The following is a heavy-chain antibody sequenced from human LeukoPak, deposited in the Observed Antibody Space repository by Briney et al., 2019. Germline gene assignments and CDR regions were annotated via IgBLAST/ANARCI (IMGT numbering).Heavy chain of an antibody. CDR2: IYYSGST. CDR3: ARGAVTNFDY. Sequence: SETLSLTCTVSGGSISGYYWSWIRQPPGKGLEWIGYIYYSGSTNYNPSLKSRVTISVDTSKNQFSLKLSSVTAADTAVYCCARGAVTNFDYWGQGTLVTVSS. J-gene: IGHJ4*02. V-gene: IGHV4-59*01. CDR1: GGSISGYY. D-gene: IGHD4-11*01.